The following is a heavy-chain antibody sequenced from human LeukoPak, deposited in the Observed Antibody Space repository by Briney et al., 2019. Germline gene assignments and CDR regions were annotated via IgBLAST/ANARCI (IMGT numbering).Heavy chain of an antibody. CDR3: ARDICGADCYALFGP. CDR2: ISWNSGSI. Sequence: PGGSLRLSCAASGFTFDDYAMHWVRQAPGKGLEWVSGISWNSGSIGYADSVKGRFTISRDNAKNSLYLQMNSLRAEDTAIYYCARDICGADCYALFGPWGQGTLVTVSS. D-gene: IGHD2-21*02. V-gene: IGHV3-9*01. CDR1: GFTFDDYA. J-gene: IGHJ5*02.